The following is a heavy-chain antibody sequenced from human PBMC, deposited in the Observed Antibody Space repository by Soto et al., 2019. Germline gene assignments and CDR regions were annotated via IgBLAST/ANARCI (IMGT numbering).Heavy chain of an antibody. J-gene: IGHJ4*02. Sequence: QLQLQESGPGLVKPSETLSLTCTVSGGSISSSSYYWGWIRQPPGKGLEWIGSIYYSGSTYYNPSLRRRVTISVDTSKNQFSRKLSSVTAADTAVYYCARRTGYSSSWYYFDYWGQGTLVTVSS. CDR2: IYYSGST. D-gene: IGHD6-13*01. CDR1: GGSISSSSYY. CDR3: ARRTGYSSSWYYFDY. V-gene: IGHV4-39*01.